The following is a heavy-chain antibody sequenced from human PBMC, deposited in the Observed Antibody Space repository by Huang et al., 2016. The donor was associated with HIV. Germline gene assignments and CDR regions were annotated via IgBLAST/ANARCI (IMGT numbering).Heavy chain of an antibody. J-gene: IGHJ4*02. D-gene: IGHD6-13*01. CDR1: GYTFTRYY. CDR2: INPRGGST. V-gene: IGHV1-46*03. CDR3: ARGPGGAAAGYYFDY. Sequence: QVQLVQSVAEVKKAGASVKVSCKASGYTFTRYYMHWVRQAPGQGLGGMAIINPRGGSTSYAQEFQGRVTMTRDTSTSTGYMELSSLRSEDTAVYYCARGPGGAAAGYYFDYWGQGTLVTVSS.